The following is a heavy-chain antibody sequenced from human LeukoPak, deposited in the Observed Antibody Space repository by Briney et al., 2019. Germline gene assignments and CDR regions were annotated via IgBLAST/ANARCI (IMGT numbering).Heavy chain of an antibody. J-gene: IGHJ5*02. D-gene: IGHD6-13*01. CDR2: IYYSGST. V-gene: IGHV4-39*01. Sequence: SETLSLTCTVSGGSISSYYWGWIRQPPGKGLEWIGSIYYSGSTYYNPSLKSRVTISVDTSKNQFSLKLSSVTAADTAVYYCAYLAAADPLWFDPWGQGTLVTVSS. CDR3: AYLAAADPLWFDP. CDR1: GGSISSYY.